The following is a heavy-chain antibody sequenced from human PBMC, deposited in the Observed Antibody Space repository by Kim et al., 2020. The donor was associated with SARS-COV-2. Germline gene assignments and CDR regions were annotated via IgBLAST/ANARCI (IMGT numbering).Heavy chain of an antibody. V-gene: IGHV3-23*01. CDR3: AKLYCSTTNCYVDF. Sequence: ADSVKGRFTISRDNSMHTLYLQMSSLRAEDTALYYCAKLYCSTTNCYVDFWGQGTLVTVAS. J-gene: IGHJ4*02. D-gene: IGHD2-2*01.